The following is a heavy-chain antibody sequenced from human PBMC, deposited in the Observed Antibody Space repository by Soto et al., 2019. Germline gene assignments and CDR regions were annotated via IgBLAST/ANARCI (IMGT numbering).Heavy chain of an antibody. CDR3: ARRVVDTAMGRDGMDV. Sequence: EVQLVQSGAEVKKPGESLKISCKGSGYSFTSYWIAWVRQMPGKGLEWMGRIDPRDSHINYSPSFQGHVTISADKSISTAYLQWSSLRASDTAMYYCARRVVDTAMGRDGMDVWGQGTTVTVSS. D-gene: IGHD5-18*01. J-gene: IGHJ6*02. CDR1: GYSFTSYW. CDR2: IDPRDSHI. V-gene: IGHV5-10-1*01.